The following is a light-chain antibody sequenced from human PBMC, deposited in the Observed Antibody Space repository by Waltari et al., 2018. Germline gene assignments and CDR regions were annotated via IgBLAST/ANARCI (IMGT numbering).Light chain of an antibody. CDR2: ELI. J-gene: IGLJ1*01. Sequence: QSALTQPASVSGSPGQSITISCTGTSGDVGGYNYVSWYQQHSGKAPKLMIYELIKRPSGVTSRFSGSKAGNTASLTISGLQAEDEADYYCNSYTTSSTQVFGTGTKVTVL. V-gene: IGLV2-14*01. CDR3: NSYTTSSTQV. CDR1: SGDVGGYNY.